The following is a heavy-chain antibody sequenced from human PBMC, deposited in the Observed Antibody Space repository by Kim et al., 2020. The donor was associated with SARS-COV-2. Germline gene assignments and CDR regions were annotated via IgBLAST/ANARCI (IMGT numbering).Heavy chain of an antibody. CDR1: GFTLDTYY. V-gene: IGHV3-7*03. D-gene: IGHD3-10*01. CDR3: ARAGKSGGLDY. J-gene: IGHJ4*02. CDR2: IKEDGSEK. Sequence: GGSLRLSCAASGFTLDTYYMTWVRQAPGKGLEWVANIKEDGSEKYNVDSVKGRFTVPTDNTKTSLYLQMDFLRADDTAVYYCARAGKSGGLDYWGQGSLVTVSP.